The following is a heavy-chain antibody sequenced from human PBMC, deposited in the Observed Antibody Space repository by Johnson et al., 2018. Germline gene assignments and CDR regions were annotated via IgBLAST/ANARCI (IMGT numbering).Heavy chain of an antibody. V-gene: IGHV3-33*01. Sequence: QEQLVESGGGVVQPGRTLRLSCAASGCTFSSYGMHWVRLAPGKGLEWVAVMWFDGSNKYDAESVTGRFPIAQDYSNNKLYLQMKRLRAEDTDVYYGARDTPPDAFDIWGQGTRVTVSS. J-gene: IGHJ3*02. CDR2: MWFDGSNK. CDR3: ARDTPPDAFDI. CDR1: GCTFSSYG.